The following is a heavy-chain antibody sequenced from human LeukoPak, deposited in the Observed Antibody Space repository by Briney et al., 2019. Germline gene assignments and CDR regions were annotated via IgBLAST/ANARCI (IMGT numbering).Heavy chain of an antibody. V-gene: IGHV4-59*01. D-gene: IGHD2-2*01. Sequence: SETLSLTCTVSGGSISSYYWSWIRQPPGRGLEWLGYIYYSGSTNYNPSLKSRVTISVDTSKNQFSLKLSSVTAADTAVYYCARQVVVVPSFSAFDWFDPWGQGTLVTVSS. J-gene: IGHJ5*02. CDR3: ARQVVVVPSFSAFDWFDP. CDR1: GGSISSYY. CDR2: IYYSGST.